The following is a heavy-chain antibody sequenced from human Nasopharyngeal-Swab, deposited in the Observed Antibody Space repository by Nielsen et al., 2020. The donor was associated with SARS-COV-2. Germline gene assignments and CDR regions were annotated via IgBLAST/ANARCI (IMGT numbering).Heavy chain of an antibody. CDR3: ARDRRRGSGEVIKVHGANYYYYGMDV. CDR1: GGSISSSYY. CDR2: IYYSGST. V-gene: IGHV4-61*01. Sequence: SETLSLTCTVSGGSISSSYYWSWIRQPPGKGLEWIGYIYYSGSTNYNPSLKSRVTISVDTSKNQFSLKLSSVTAADTAVYYCARDRRRGSGEVIKVHGANYYYYGMDVWGQGTTVTVSS. J-gene: IGHJ6*02. D-gene: IGHD3-10*01.